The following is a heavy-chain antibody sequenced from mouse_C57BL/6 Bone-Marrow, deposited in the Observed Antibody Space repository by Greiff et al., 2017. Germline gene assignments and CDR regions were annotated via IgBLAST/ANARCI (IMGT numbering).Heavy chain of an antibody. CDR3: AIPSYDGYYVGWYFDV. D-gene: IGHD2-3*01. V-gene: IGHV14-2*01. CDR1: GFNIKDYY. CDR2: IDPEDGET. J-gene: IGHJ1*03. Sequence: VQLKESGAELVKPGASVKLSCTASGFNIKDYYMHWVTQRTEQGLEWIGRIDPEDGETKYAPKFQGKATITADTSSNTAYLQLSSLTSDDIAVYYCAIPSYDGYYVGWYFDVWGTGTTVTVS.